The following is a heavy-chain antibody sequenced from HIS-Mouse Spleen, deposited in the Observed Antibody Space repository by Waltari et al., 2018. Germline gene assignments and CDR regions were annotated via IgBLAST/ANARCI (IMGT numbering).Heavy chain of an antibody. CDR3: ARLTGVYYFDY. CDR2: IYYSGST. D-gene: IGHD7-27*01. CDR1: GGSTSSYY. J-gene: IGHJ4*02. Sequence: QVQLQESGPGLVKPSETLSLTCTASGGSTSSYYWSWIRQPPGKGLEWIGYIYYSGSTNYNPSLKSRVTISVDTSKNQFSLKLSSVTAADTAVYYCARLTGVYYFDYWGQGTLVTVSS. V-gene: IGHV4-59*01.